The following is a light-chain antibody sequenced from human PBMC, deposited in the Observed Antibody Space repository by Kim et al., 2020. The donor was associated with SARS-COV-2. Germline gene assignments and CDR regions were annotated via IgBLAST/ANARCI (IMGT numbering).Light chain of an antibody. CDR3: MSYRRGSTSV. J-gene: IGLJ1*01. CDR2: DVS. CDR1: SNDVGGYNS. V-gene: IGLV2-14*03. Sequence: GQPIAISCTGTSNDVGGYNSVSWYQQHPGKAPKHMIFDVSNRPSGVSNRFSGSKSGNTASLTISGLQAEDEADYYCMSYRRGSTSVFGSGTKVTVL.